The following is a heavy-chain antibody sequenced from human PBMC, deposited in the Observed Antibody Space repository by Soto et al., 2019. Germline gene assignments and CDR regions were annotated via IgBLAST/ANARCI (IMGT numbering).Heavy chain of an antibody. V-gene: IGHV4-30-4*01. CDR3: ARDKAQTIFGVGRSDAFDI. CDR1: GGSISSGDSY. J-gene: IGHJ3*02. Sequence: PSETLSLTCTVSGGSISSGDSYWSWIRQPPGKGLEWIGYIYYSGSTYYNPSLKSRVTRSVDTSKNQFSLKLSSVTAADTAGYYCARDKAQTIFGVGRSDAFDIWGQGTMVTVSS. D-gene: IGHD3-3*01. CDR2: IYYSGST.